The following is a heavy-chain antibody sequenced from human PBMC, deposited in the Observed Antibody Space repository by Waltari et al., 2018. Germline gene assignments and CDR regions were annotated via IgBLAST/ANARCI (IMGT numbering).Heavy chain of an antibody. CDR1: GFNFGGFG. D-gene: IGHD5-12*01. V-gene: IGHV3-23*02. CDR2: LSGSGATT. Sequence: EVQLLESGGGLVQPGGSLRLSCAASGFNFGGFGMNWVSQAPGEGLEWVAGLSGSGATTYYRDSVRGRFTVSRDNSRNTVYLQMNSLRAEDMAVYYCAKAFRGYSGSYFDNWGRGTLVAVSA. J-gene: IGHJ4*02. CDR3: AKAFRGYSGSYFDN.